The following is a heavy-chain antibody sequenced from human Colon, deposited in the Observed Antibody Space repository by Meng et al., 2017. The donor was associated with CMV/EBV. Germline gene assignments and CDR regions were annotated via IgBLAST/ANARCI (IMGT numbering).Heavy chain of an antibody. D-gene: IGHD3-16*01. J-gene: IGHJ4*02. CDR3: ARRGQEGGYFDY. V-gene: IGHV1-18*01. CDR2: ISAYNGNR. Sequence: SCKASGYTFGSYGISWVRQAPGRGLEWVGWISAYNGNRNFAQKFQGRVTMTTDTSTSTAYMELRSLRSDDTAVYYCARRGQEGGYFDYWGQGTLVTVSS. CDR1: GYTFGSYG.